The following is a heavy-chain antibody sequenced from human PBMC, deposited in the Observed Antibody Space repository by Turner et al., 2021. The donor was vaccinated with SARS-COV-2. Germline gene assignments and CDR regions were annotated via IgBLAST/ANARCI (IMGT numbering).Heavy chain of an antibody. J-gene: IGHJ3*02. V-gene: IGHV4-39*01. CDR2: IDYRGST. D-gene: IGHD5-18*01. Sequence: QLQLQESGPGLVQPSETLSLTCTVSGGSISSSSYYWGWIRQPPGKGLEWIGSIDYRGSTYYNPSLKSRVTTSVDTSKNQFSLKMSSVTAADTAVYYCASNVWLRGAFDIWGQGTMVTVSS. CDR1: GGSISSSSYY. CDR3: ASNVWLRGAFDI.